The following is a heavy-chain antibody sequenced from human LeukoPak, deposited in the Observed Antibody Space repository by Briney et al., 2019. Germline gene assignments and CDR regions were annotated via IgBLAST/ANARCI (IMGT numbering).Heavy chain of an antibody. CDR3: ARDGGDWFDP. J-gene: IGHJ5*02. Sequence: EASVKVSCKASGGTFSSYAISWVRQAPGQGLEWMGGIIPIFGTANYAEKFQGRVTITTDESTSTAYMELSSLRSEDTAVYYCARDGGDWFDPWGQGTLVTVSS. V-gene: IGHV1-69*05. CDR2: IIPIFGTA. CDR1: GGTFSSYA. D-gene: IGHD3-10*01.